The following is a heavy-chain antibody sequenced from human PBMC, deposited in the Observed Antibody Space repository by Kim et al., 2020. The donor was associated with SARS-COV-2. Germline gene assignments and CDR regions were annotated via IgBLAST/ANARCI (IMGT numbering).Heavy chain of an antibody. CDR3: AKQGAYDFWSGYYFDY. V-gene: IGHV3-9*01. CDR1: GFTFGDYA. D-gene: IGHD3-3*01. J-gene: IGHJ4*02. CDR2: ISWNSGSI. Sequence: GGSLRLSCAASGFTFGDYAMHWVRQAPGKGLEWVSGISWNSGSIGYADSVKGRFTISRDNAKNSLYLQMNSLRAEDTALYYCAKQGAYDFWSGYYFDYWGQGTLVTVSS.